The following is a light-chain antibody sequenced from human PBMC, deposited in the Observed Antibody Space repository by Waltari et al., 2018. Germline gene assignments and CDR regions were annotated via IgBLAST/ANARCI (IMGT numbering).Light chain of an antibody. J-gene: IGKJ4*01. CDR3: QQRSNWLT. CDR1: QSVSSY. Sequence: EIVLTQSTATMSLSRGERATLSCRASQSVSSYLAWYQQKPGQAPRLLLYDASNRATGIPARFRGSGSGTDFTLTISSLEPEDFAVYYCQQRSNWLTFGGGTKVEIK. V-gene: IGKV3-11*01. CDR2: DAS.